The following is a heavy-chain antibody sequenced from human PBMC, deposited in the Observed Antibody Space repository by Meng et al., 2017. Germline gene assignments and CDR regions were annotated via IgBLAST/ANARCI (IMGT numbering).Heavy chain of an antibody. CDR1: GYSISSGYY. CDR3: ARDESYGGNSLDY. V-gene: IGHV4-38-2*02. D-gene: IGHD4-23*01. Sequence: SETLSLTCAVSGYSISSGYYWGWIRQPPGKGLEWIGSIYHSGSTYYNPSLKSRVTISVDTSKNQFSLKLSSVTAADTAVYYCARDESYGGNSLDYWGQGILVTVSS. J-gene: IGHJ4*02. CDR2: IYHSGST.